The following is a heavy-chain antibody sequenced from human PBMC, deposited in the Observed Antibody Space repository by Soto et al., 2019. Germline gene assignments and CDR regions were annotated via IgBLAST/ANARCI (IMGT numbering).Heavy chain of an antibody. CDR1: GFIFSNYG. CDR3: TKDIALVRGVIMDMDV. D-gene: IGHD3-10*01. CDR2: ISYDGDKK. V-gene: IGHV3-30*18. Sequence: QVQLVESGGGVVQPGGSLRLSCTASGFIFSNYGMHWVRQAPGKGLDWVAVISYDGDKKYYADSVRGRFTISRDSSKNTVYLQMNSLRVEDTAVYYCTKDIALVRGVIMDMDVWGQGTMVTVSS. J-gene: IGHJ6*02.